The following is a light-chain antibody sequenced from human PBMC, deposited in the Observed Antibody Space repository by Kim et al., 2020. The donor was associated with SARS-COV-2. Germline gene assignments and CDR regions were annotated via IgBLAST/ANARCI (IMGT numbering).Light chain of an antibody. J-gene: IGKJ2*01. V-gene: IGKV3-20*01. CDR1: QSVSSSY. CDR3: QQYGSSYT. CDR2: GAS. Sequence: EIVLTQSPGTLSLSPGERATLSCRASQSVSSSYLTWYQQKPGQAPRLFIYGASSRATGIPDKFSGSGSGTEFTLPISRLEPEDFAVYYCQQYGSSYTFGQGTKREI.